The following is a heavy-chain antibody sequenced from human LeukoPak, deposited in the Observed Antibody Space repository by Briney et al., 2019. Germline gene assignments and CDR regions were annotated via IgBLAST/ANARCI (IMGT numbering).Heavy chain of an antibody. D-gene: IGHD1-26*01. Sequence: PGGSLRLSCADSGFTFSSHWMHWVRQAPGKGLVWVSRIKYDASSTSYADSVKGRFTISRDNAKNTLYLQMNSLRAEDTAVYYCARGATYAYYQDYWGQGTLVTVSP. J-gene: IGHJ4*02. CDR3: ARGATYAYYQDY. CDR2: IKYDASST. V-gene: IGHV3-74*01. CDR1: GFTFSSHW.